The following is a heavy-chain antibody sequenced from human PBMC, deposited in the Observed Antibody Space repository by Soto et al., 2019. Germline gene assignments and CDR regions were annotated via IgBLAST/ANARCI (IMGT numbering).Heavy chain of an antibody. Sequence: PSQTLSLTCAISGDSVSSNSAAWNWIRQSPSRDLEWLGRTYYRSKWYDDYAVSVKSRITITPDTSKNQFSLQLNSVTPWHTVVYYCARGGGYSSRWYESAFDIWGQATMGTGSS. CDR3: ARGGGYSSRWYESAFDI. V-gene: IGHV6-1*01. CDR2: TYYRSKWYD. J-gene: IGHJ3*02. D-gene: IGHD6-19*01. CDR1: GDSVSSNSAA.